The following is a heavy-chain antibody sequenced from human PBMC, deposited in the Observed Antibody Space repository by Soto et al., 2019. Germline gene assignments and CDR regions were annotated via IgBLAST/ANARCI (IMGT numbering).Heavy chain of an antibody. CDR3: ARVGSGWYVEYYYYMDV. CDR2: ISAYNGNT. CDR1: GYTFTSYG. V-gene: IGHV1-18*01. D-gene: IGHD6-19*01. J-gene: IGHJ6*03. Sequence: ASVKVSCKASGYTFTSYGISWVRQAPGQGLEWMGWISAYNGNTNYAQKLQGRVTMTTDTSTSTAYMELRSLRSDDTAVYYCARVGSGWYVEYYYYMDVWGKGTTVTVSS.